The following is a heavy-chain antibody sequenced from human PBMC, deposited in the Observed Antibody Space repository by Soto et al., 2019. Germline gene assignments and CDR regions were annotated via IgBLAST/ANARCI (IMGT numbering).Heavy chain of an antibody. V-gene: IGHV3-11*01. D-gene: IGHD3-22*01. J-gene: IGHJ4*02. Sequence: PGGSLRLSCAASGFTFSDYYMSWIRQAPGKGLEWVSYISSSGSTIYYADSVKGRFTISRDNAKNSLYLQMNSLRAEDTAVYYCVIFHLYYDSRGYPYFCGQGTLVIVSS. CDR2: ISSSGSTI. CDR1: GFTFSDYY. CDR3: VIFHLYYDSRGYPYF.